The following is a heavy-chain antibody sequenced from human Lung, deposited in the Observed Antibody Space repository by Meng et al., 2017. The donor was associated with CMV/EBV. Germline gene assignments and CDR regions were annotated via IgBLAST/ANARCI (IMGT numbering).Heavy chain of an antibody. CDR2: IYSADRA. D-gene: IGHD6-6*01. Sequence: GEXXTISCAASGFTVTDNYMIWVRQAPGKGLEWVSVIYSADRAYYADSVRGRFTISRDISKNMVYLQMLNLRAEDAAMYYCARPLAIRPMLGYYYGLDVWGQGXTVTV. CDR3: ARPLAIRPMLGYYYGLDV. J-gene: IGHJ6*02. CDR1: GFTVTDNY. V-gene: IGHV3-53*01.